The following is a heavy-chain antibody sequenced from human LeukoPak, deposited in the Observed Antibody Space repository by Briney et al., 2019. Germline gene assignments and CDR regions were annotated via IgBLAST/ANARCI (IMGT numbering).Heavy chain of an antibody. CDR2: ISSSSSYI. V-gene: IGHV3-21*01. CDR1: GFTFSSYS. J-gene: IGHJ4*02. CDR3: ASPRGDYDFWSGYFGY. Sequence: GGSLRLSCAASGFTFSSYSMNWVRQAPGKGLEWVSSISSSSSYIYYADSVKGRFTISRDNAKNSLYLQMNSLRDEDTAVYYCASPRGDYDFWSGYFGYWGQGTLVTVSS. D-gene: IGHD3-3*01.